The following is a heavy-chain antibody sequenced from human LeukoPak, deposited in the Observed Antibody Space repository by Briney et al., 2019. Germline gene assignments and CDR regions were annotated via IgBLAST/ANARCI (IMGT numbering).Heavy chain of an antibody. CDR3: ARDLEWFSMDV. J-gene: IGHJ6*03. Sequence: ASVKVSCKASGYTFTGYYMHWVRQAPGQGLEWMGWINPNSGGTNYAQKFQGWVTMTRDTSISTAYMELRSLRSEDTDVYYCARDLEWFSMDVWGKGTTVTVSS. CDR1: GYTFTGYY. D-gene: IGHD3-3*01. CDR2: INPNSGGT. V-gene: IGHV1-2*04.